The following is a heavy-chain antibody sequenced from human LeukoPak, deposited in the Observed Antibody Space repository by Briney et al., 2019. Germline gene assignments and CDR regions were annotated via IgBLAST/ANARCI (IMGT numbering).Heavy chain of an antibody. CDR1: GGSISSSSYY. CDR3: ARQAPGYSYGYVY. J-gene: IGHJ4*02. V-gene: IGHV4-39*01. D-gene: IGHD5-18*01. Sequence: SETLSLTCSVSGGSISSSSYYWGWIRQPPGKGLEWIGSIYYSGSTYYNPSLKSRVTISVDTSKNQFSLKLSSVTAADTAVYYCARQAPGYSYGYVYWGQGTLVTVSS. CDR2: IYYSGST.